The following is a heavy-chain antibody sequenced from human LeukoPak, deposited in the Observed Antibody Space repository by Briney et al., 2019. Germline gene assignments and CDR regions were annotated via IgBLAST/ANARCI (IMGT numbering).Heavy chain of an antibody. CDR3: ARGSSSSWFSFGDYYYYMDV. J-gene: IGHJ6*03. Sequence: ASVKVSCKASGYTFTSYDINWVRQATGQGLEWMGWMNPNSGNTGYAQKFQGRVTMTRNTSISTAYMELSSLRSEDTAVYYCARGSSSSWFSFGDYYYYMDVWGKGTTVTVSS. CDR1: GYTFTSYD. CDR2: MNPNSGNT. D-gene: IGHD6-13*01. V-gene: IGHV1-8*01.